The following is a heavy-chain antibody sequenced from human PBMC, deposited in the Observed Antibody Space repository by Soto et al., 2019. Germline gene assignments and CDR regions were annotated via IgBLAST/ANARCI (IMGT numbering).Heavy chain of an antibody. J-gene: IGHJ5*02. Sequence: GESLKISCKGSGDSFTSYWIGWLRQMPGKGLEWMGIIYPGDSDTRYSPSFQGQVTISADKSISTAYLQWSSLKAADTAMYYCARQHKDYDILTGYYSGNWFDPWGQGTLVTVSS. CDR2: IYPGDSDT. CDR1: GDSFTSYW. CDR3: ARQHKDYDILTGYYSGNWFDP. V-gene: IGHV5-51*01. D-gene: IGHD3-9*01.